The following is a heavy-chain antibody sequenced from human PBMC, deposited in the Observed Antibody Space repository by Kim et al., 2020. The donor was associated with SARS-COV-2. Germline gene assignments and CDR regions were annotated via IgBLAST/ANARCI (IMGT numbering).Heavy chain of an antibody. J-gene: IGHJ5*02. CDR3: ARDPYDILTGYYNENWFDP. Sequence: ASVKVSCKASGYTFTSYGISWVRQAPGQGLEWMGWISAYNGNTNYAQKLQGRVTMTTDTSTSTAYMVLRSLRSDDTAVYYCARDPYDILTGYYNENWFDPWGQGTLVTVSS. CDR2: ISAYNGNT. CDR1: GYTFTSYG. D-gene: IGHD3-9*01. V-gene: IGHV1-18*04.